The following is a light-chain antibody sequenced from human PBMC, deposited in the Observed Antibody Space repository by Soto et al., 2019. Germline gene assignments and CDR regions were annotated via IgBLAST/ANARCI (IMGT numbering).Light chain of an antibody. CDR3: QLRSNWPPTWT. CDR2: DAS. V-gene: IGKV3-11*01. CDR1: QSISNY. J-gene: IGKJ1*01. Sequence: EIVLTQSPATLSLSPGERATLSCRASQSISNYLAWYQHRPGQAPRLLIYDASTRATGIPARFSGSGSGTDFTLTIRRLEPEDFAVYFCQLRSNWPPTWTFGQGTKVEIK.